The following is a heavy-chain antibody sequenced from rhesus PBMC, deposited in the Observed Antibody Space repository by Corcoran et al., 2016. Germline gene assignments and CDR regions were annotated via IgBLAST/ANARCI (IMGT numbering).Heavy chain of an antibody. J-gene: IGHJ4*01. D-gene: IGHD4-29*01. CDR3: ARGDPTVAASFDY. Sequence: QVQLQESGPGLVKPSETLSPTCAVSGGSISRSNWWSWVRPHPGQGLEWIGGIYSNSESTNYNPSLKSRVTISKDTSKNQFSLKLSSVTAADTAVYYCARGDPTVAASFDYWGQGVLVTVSS. V-gene: IGHV4S18*01. CDR1: GGSISRSNW. CDR2: IYSNSEST.